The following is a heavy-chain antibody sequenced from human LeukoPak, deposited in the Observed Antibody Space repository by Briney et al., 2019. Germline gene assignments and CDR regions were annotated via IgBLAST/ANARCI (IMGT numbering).Heavy chain of an antibody. CDR1: GGSISGYY. CDR3: ARADFWSGYYNY. Sequence: SETLSLTCTVSGGSISGYYWNWIRQPAGKGLEWIGRVYTSGSSTYNPSLKSRVTISLDKSKNQFSLRLSSVTAADTAVYYCARADFWSGYYNYWGQGTLVTVSS. V-gene: IGHV4-4*07. D-gene: IGHD3-3*01. J-gene: IGHJ4*02. CDR2: VYTSGSS.